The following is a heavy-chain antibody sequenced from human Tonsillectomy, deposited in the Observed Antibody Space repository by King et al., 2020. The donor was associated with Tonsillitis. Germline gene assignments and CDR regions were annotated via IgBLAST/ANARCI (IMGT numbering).Heavy chain of an antibody. CDR1: GFTFSSYS. Sequence: VQLVESGGGLVQPGGSLRLSCAASGFTFSSYSMNWVRQAPGQGLEWGSYISSSSSTIYYADSVKGRFTISRDNAKNSLYLQMNSLRAEDTAVYYCARDLRATPFDYWGQGTLVTVSS. CDR3: ARDLRATPFDY. D-gene: IGHD5-12*01. V-gene: IGHV3-48*01. J-gene: IGHJ4*02. CDR2: ISSSSSTI.